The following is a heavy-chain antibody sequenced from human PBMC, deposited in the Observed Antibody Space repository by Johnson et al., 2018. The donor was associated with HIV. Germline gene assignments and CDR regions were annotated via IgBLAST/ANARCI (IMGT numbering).Heavy chain of an antibody. D-gene: IGHD2-15*01. CDR1: GFTFSSYG. Sequence: VQLVESGGGLIQPGGSLRLSCAASGFTFSSYGMHWVRQAPGKGLEWVAFIRSDGSNEYYADSVKGRFTISRGNSKNTLYLQMNSLRAEDTAVYYCASYCSGGSCYRRSPSDAFDIWGQGTMVTVSS. V-gene: IGHV3-30*02. J-gene: IGHJ3*02. CDR2: IRSDGSNE. CDR3: ASYCSGGSCYRRSPSDAFDI.